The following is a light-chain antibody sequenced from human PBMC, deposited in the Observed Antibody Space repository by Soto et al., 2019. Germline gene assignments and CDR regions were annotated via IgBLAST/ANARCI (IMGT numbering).Light chain of an antibody. CDR2: DAS. Sequence: DIQMTQSPSSLSASVIDIVTITCRASQNINNYLNWYQQKPGRAPKLLIYDASNLEAGVPSRFRGSGSGTDFTFTISRLQTEDIATYYCQQYENLPTFGQGTRLEI. CDR1: QNINNY. CDR3: QQYENLPT. J-gene: IGKJ5*01. V-gene: IGKV1-33*01.